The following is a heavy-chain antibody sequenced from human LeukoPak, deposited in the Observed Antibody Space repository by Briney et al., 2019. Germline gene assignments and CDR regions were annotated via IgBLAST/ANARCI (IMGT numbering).Heavy chain of an antibody. CDR1: GYTFTGYY. D-gene: IGHD3-9*01. V-gene: IGHV1-2*02. J-gene: IGHJ5*02. CDR2: INPNSSGT. CDR3: ARGPYLYDILTGYYIS. Sequence: ASVKVSCKASGYTFTGYYMHWVRQAPGQGLEWMGWINPNSSGTNYAQKFQGRVTMTRDTSISTAYMELSSLRSEDTAVYYCARGPYLYDILTGYYISWGQGTLVTVSS.